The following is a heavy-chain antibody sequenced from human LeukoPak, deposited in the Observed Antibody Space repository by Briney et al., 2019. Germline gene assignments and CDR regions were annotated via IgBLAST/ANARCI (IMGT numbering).Heavy chain of an antibody. V-gene: IGHV1-18*01. J-gene: IGHJ4*02. CDR3: ARVRNSGFRYVDS. Sequence: ASVKVSCKASGYTFTNYAISWVRQAPGQGLEWVGWISAYHGNTNYAQKLQGRVTMTTDTSTSTAYMDLRSLRSDDTAVYYCARVRNSGFRYVDSWGQGTLVTVSS. D-gene: IGHD6-19*01. CDR1: GYTFTNYA. CDR2: ISAYHGNT.